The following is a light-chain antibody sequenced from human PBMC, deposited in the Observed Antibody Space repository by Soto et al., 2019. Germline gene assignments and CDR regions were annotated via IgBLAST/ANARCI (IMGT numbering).Light chain of an antibody. CDR1: NSDVGGYDY. CDR3: SSYTDSATRV. Sequence: QSALTQPASVSGSPGQSITISCTGTNSDVGGYDYVSWYQQYPGKAPKVIIYEVRKRPSGISNRFSGSKSGNMASLTISGLQAVDEADYYCSSYTDSATRVFGNGTKVIV. CDR2: EVR. V-gene: IGLV2-14*01. J-gene: IGLJ1*01.